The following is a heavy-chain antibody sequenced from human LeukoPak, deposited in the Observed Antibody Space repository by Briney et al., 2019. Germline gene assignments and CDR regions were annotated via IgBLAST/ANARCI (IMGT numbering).Heavy chain of an antibody. J-gene: IGHJ5*02. CDR2: ISAYNGNT. D-gene: IGHD6-19*01. CDR3: ARDGQWLVGSSGWFDP. V-gene: IGHV1-18*01. Sequence: ASVKVSCKASGYTFTSYGISWVRQAPGQGLEWMGWISAYNGNTYYAHKLQGRVTMTTDTSTSTAYMELSSLRSDDTAVYYCARDGQWLVGSSGWFDPWGQGTLVTVSS. CDR1: GYTFTSYG.